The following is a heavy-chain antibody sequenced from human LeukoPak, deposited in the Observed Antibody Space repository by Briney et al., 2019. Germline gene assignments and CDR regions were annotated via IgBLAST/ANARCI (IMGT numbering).Heavy chain of an antibody. J-gene: IGHJ4*02. V-gene: IGHV1-18*01. CDR2: ISAYNGNT. CDR3: ARGGAVYDILTGLDY. Sequence: GAPVKVSCKASGYTFTSYGISWVRPAPGQGREWMGWISAYNGNTNYAQKLQGRVTMTTDTSTSTAYMELRSLRCDDTAVYYCARGGAVYDILTGLDYWGQRTLVTVSP. CDR1: GYTFTSYG. D-gene: IGHD3-9*01.